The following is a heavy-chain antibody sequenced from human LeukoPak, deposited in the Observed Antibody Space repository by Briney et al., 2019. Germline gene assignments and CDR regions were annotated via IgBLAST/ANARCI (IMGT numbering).Heavy chain of an antibody. CDR3: ARDRWDDYSNSLNWFDP. V-gene: IGHV4-34*01. Sequence: SETLSLTCAVYGGSFSGYYWSWIRQPPGKGLEWIGEINHSGSTNYNPSLKSRVTISVDKSKNQFSLKLSSVTAADTAVYYCARDRWDDYSNSLNWFDPWGQGTLVTVSS. CDR1: GGSFSGYY. D-gene: IGHD4-11*01. CDR2: INHSGST. J-gene: IGHJ5*02.